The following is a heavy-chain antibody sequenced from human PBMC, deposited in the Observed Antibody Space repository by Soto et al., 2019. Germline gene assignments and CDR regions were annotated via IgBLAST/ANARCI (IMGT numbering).Heavy chain of an antibody. J-gene: IGHJ5*02. D-gene: IGHD3-9*01. CDR3: ARCPIDHNWFDP. CDR2: IYDTGST. CDR1: GSDITTYY. Sequence: SETLSLTCIVSGSDITTYYWSWLRQSPGKGLEWIGHIYDTGSTSYNPSLKSRVTISVDTSKKQFSLRLSAVTAAGTAVYYCARCPIDHNWFDPWGQGTLVTVSS. V-gene: IGHV4-59*01.